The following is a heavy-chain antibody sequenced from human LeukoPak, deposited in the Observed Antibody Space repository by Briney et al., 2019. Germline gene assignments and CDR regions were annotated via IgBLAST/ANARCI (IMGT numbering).Heavy chain of an antibody. D-gene: IGHD6-13*01. Sequence: PGGSLRLSCAASGFTFSSYGMHWVRQAPGRGLEWVAFMRYDGSNKYYADSVKGRFTISRDNSKNTLYLQMNSLRAEDTAVYYCAKDSRYSSSWATSWSTIYYYGMDVWGQGTTVTVSS. V-gene: IGHV3-30*02. J-gene: IGHJ6*02. CDR3: AKDSRYSSSWATSWSTIYYYGMDV. CDR1: GFTFSSYG. CDR2: MRYDGSNK.